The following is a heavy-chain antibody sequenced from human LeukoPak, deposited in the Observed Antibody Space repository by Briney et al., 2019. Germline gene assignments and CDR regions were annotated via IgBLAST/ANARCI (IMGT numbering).Heavy chain of an antibody. CDR2: ISGSGGKT. V-gene: IGHV3-23*01. D-gene: IGHD1-26*01. J-gene: IGHJ5*02. CDR3: AIDPYSGSYQEINWFDP. CDR1: GFTFSSYA. Sequence: GGSLRLSCAASGFTFSSYAMSCVRQAPGKGLEWVSAISGSGGKTYYADSVKGRFTISRDNSKSTLYLIMNSLRAEDTAVYYCAIDPYSGSYQEINWFDPWGQGTLVTVSS.